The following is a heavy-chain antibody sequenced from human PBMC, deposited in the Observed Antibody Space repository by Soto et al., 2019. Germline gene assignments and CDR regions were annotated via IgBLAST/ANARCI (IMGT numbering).Heavy chain of an antibody. CDR2: IYHSGTT. V-gene: IGHV4-4*02. Sequence: QVLLQESGPGLVKPSGTLSLTCAVSSGSISSSNWWSWVRQPPGKGLEWIGEIYHSGTTNYNPSLKSRVTISVDKSKNHCSLKLGSVTASDRAVYYCACLIAVANYWGQGTLVTVSS. J-gene: IGHJ4*02. CDR1: SGSISSSNW. CDR3: ACLIAVANY. D-gene: IGHD6-19*01.